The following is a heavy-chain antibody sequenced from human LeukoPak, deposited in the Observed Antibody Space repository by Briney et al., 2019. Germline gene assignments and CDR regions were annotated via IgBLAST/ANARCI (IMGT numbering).Heavy chain of an antibody. V-gene: IGHV4-31*03. CDR2: IYYSGST. J-gene: IGHJ3*02. CDR3: ARDWLYYDSSGYPAFDI. D-gene: IGHD3-22*01. Sequence: SETLSLTCTVSGGSVSSADYYWTWIRHPPGKGLEWIGYIYYSGSTYYNPSLKSRVTISVDTSKNQFSLKLSSVTAADTAVYYCARDWLYYDSSGYPAFDIWGQGTMVTVSS. CDR1: GGSVSSADYY.